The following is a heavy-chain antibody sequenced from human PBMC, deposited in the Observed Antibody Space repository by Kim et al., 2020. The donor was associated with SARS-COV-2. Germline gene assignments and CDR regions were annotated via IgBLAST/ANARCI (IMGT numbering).Heavy chain of an antibody. D-gene: IGHD3-10*01. Sequence: SVKVSCKASGGTFSSYAISWVRQAPGQGLEWMGGIIPIFGTANYAQKFQGRVTITADESTSTAYMELSSLRSEDTAVYYCARAPNMVRGANYGMDVWGQWTTVTVSS. J-gene: IGHJ6*02. CDR3: ARAPNMVRGANYGMDV. V-gene: IGHV1-69*13. CDR1: GGTFSSYA. CDR2: IIPIFGTA.